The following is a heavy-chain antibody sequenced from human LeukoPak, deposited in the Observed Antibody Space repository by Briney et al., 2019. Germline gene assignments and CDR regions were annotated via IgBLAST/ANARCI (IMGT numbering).Heavy chain of an antibody. J-gene: IGHJ4*02. CDR2: ISSSSSYI. CDR1: GFTFSSYS. V-gene: IGHV3-21*01. D-gene: IGHD1-1*01. Sequence: GGSLRLSCAASGFTFSSYSMNWVRQAPGEGLEWVSSISSSSSYIYYADSVKGRFTISRDNAKNSLYLQMNSLRAEDTAVYYCARELERRRYFDYWGQGTLVTVSS. CDR3: ARELERRRYFDY.